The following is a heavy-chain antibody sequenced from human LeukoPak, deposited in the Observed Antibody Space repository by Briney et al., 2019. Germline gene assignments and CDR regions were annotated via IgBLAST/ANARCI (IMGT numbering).Heavy chain of an antibody. D-gene: IGHD6-6*01. V-gene: IGHV1-8*03. CDR2: MNPNSGNT. CDR3: ARGVGARGIAARLGVYYYYMDV. J-gene: IGHJ6*03. Sequence: ASVKVSCKASGYTFTSYDINWVRQATGQGFEWMGWMNPNSGNTGYAQKFQGRVTITRNTSISTAYMELSSLRSEDTAVYYCARGVGARGIAARLGVYYYYMDVWGKGTTVTVSS. CDR1: GYTFTSYD.